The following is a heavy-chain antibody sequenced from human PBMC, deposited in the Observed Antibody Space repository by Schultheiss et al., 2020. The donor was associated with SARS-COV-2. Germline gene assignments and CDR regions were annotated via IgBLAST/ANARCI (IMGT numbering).Heavy chain of an antibody. V-gene: IGHV4-59*08. Sequence: GSLRLSCAASGFTFSNAWMNWVRQAPGKGLEWIGYIYYSGSTNYNPSLKSRVTISVDTSKNQFSLKLSSVTAADTAVYYCARARRALDYWGQGTLVTVSS. CDR3: ARARRALDY. CDR2: IYYSGST. CDR1: GFTFSNAW. J-gene: IGHJ4*02.